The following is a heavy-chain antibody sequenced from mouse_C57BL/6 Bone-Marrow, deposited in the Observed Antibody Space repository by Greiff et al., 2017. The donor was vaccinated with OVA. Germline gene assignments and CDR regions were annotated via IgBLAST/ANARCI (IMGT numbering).Heavy chain of an antibody. J-gene: IGHJ2*01. D-gene: IGHD4-1*01. CDR1: GFTFSDYY. CDR2: INYDGSST. V-gene: IGHV5-16*01. Sequence: EVKVVESEGGLVQPGSSMKLSCTASGFTFSDYYMAWVRQVPEKGLEWVANINYDGSSTYYLDSLKSRFIISRDNAKNILYLQMSSLKSEDTATYYCARSNWDVIDYWGQGTTLTVSS. CDR3: ARSNWDVIDY.